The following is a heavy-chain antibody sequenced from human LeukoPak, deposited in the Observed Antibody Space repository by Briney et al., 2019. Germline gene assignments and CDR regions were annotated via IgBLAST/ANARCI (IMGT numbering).Heavy chain of an antibody. D-gene: IGHD2-21*02. J-gene: IGHJ5*02. Sequence: GASVKVSCRASGYTFTGYYMHWVRQAPGQGLEWMGWINPNSGGTNYAQKFQGRVTMTRDTSISTAYMELSRLRSDDTAVYYCARDIVVVTALHQNWFDPWGQGTLVTVSS. CDR2: INPNSGGT. V-gene: IGHV1-2*02. CDR3: ARDIVVVTALHQNWFDP. CDR1: GYTFTGYY.